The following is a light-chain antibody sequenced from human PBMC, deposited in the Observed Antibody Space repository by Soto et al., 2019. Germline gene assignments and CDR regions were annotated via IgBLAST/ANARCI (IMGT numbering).Light chain of an antibody. J-gene: IGKJ3*01. CDR1: QGISNY. CDR2: AAS. Sequence: DIQLTQSPSFLSASVGDRVTITCRASQGISNYVAWYQQKPGKAPKLLIYAASTLQSGVPSRFSGSGSGTEFTLTISSLQPEDFATYYCQKLNSFGPGTKVDIK. V-gene: IGKV1-9*01. CDR3: QKLNS.